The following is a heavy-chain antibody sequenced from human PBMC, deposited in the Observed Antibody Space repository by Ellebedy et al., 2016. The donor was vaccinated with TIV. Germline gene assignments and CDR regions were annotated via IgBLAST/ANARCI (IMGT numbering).Heavy chain of an antibody. V-gene: IGHV3-7*01. CDR2: IKQDGSEK. CDR1: EFTFGSYW. CDR3: ARERVGATLEGAFGI. Sequence: GGSLRLXXAASEFTFGSYWMSWVRQAPGKGLEWVANIKQDGSEKYYVDSVKGRFTISRDNAKNSLYLQMKSLRAEDTAVYYCARERVGATLEGAFGIWGQGTMVTVSS. J-gene: IGHJ3*02. D-gene: IGHD1-26*01.